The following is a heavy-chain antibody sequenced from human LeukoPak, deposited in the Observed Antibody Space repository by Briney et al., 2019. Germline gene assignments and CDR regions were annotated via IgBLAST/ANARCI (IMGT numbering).Heavy chain of an antibody. CDR1: AGSISNYY. D-gene: IGHD2/OR15-2a*01. CDR3: AHGGHSATYFEA. V-gene: IGHV4-4*07. Sequence: PSETLSLTCTVSAGSISNYYWSWVRQPAGKGLEWIGRIYTSGRTDYNPSLKSRVTMSVDTSKKQFSLKLSSVTAGDTAVYFCAHGGHSATYFEAWGHGTLVTVPS. J-gene: IGHJ4*01. CDR2: IYTSGRT.